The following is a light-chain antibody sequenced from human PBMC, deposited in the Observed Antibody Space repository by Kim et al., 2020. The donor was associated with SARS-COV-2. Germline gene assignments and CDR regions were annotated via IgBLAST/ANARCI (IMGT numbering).Light chain of an antibody. CDR1: QSIGIS. V-gene: IGKV3-11*01. Sequence: PGEGGILSCRASQSIGISLGWYQHKPGQAPRLLIYDAAIRAAGIPDRFSGGGSGTDFTLTIGNLEPEDFAVYYCQQRNNWPPAVTFGGGTKVDIK. J-gene: IGKJ4*01. CDR3: QQRNNWPPAVT. CDR2: DAA.